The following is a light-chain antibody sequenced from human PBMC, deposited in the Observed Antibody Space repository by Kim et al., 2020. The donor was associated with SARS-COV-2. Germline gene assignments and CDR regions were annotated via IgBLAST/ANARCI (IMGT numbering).Light chain of an antibody. CDR1: STPVGGYNY. J-gene: IGLJ2*01. V-gene: IGLV2-14*03. Sequence: PGRSITISCTGPSTPVGGYNYVSWYQPHPAKAPNILIYDVSNRPSGVPTRFSGSKSGNTASLTISGLQAEDEADYYCSSYTSSSTVFGGGTQLTVL. CDR3: SSYTSSSTV. CDR2: DVS.